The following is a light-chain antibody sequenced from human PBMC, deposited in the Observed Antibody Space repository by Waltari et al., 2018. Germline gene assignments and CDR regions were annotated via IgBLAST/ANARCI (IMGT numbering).Light chain of an antibody. Sequence: SYVLTQPPSVSVAPGKTARITCGGNNIGSESVHWYQQKPGQAPVLVISYDSDRPSGIPERFSGSNSGNTATLTISRVEAGDEADYYCQVWDSRSEGVFGGGTKLTVL. CDR2: YDS. J-gene: IGLJ2*01. CDR1: NIGSES. CDR3: QVWDSRSEGV. V-gene: IGLV3-21*04.